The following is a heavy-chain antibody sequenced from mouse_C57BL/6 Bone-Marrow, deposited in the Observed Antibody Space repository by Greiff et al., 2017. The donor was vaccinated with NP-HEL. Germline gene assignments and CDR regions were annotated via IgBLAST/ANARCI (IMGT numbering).Heavy chain of an antibody. J-gene: IGHJ3*01. CDR3: TRYYYSPSFAY. V-gene: IGHV1-15*01. Sequence: QVQLKESGAELVRPGASVTLSCKASGYTFTDYEMHWVKQTPVHGLEWIGAIDPETGGTAYNQKFKGKAILTADKSSSTAYMELRSLTSEDSAVYYCTRYYYSPSFAYWGQWTLVTVSA. D-gene: IGHD2-12*01. CDR1: GYTFTDYE. CDR2: IDPETGGT.